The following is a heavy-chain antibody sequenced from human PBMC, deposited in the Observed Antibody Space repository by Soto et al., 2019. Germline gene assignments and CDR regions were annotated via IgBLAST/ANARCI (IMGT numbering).Heavy chain of an antibody. V-gene: IGHV3-9*01. CDR2: ISWNSDPL. CDR1: GFSFIDYA. J-gene: IGHJ4*02. CDR3: ARDSHIGSYKKRMYFEQ. D-gene: IGHD1-26*01. Sequence: SLRLSCATSGFSFIDYAMHWVRQVPGKGLEWVSGISWNSDPLGYADSVKGRFTISRDNSKKTVVLQMNSLRAEDTALYYCARDSHIGSYKKRMYFEQWGQGILVIVSS.